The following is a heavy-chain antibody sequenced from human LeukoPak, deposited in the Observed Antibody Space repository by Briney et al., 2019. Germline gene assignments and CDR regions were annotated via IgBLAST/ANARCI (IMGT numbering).Heavy chain of an antibody. CDR1: VYTFTSYY. CDR2: INASVGST. D-gene: IGHD1-7*01. J-gene: IGHJ4*02. V-gene: IGHV1-46*01. Sequence: ASVKVSCKASVYTFTSYYMHWVRHAPAQGLEWMGIINASVGSTSYSQKFQGRVTMTRDMSTSTVYMELSSLRSEDTAVCYCATDLTGTSRFEYWGQGTLVTVSS. CDR3: ATDLTGTSRFEY.